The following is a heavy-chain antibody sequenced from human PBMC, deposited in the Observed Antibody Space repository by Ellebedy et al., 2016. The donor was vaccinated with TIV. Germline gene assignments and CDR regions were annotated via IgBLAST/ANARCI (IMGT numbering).Heavy chain of an antibody. J-gene: IGHJ5*02. D-gene: IGHD1-26*01. Sequence: AASVKVSCKASGYTLTRHGFSWVRQAPGQGLEWMGWISAYNGNTKSAQNLQDRLTMTTNTSTSTTYMELTSLRSDDTAIYYCARRVGETSGWFDPWGQGTLVIVSS. CDR1: GYTLTRHG. CDR3: ARRVGETSGWFDP. CDR2: ISAYNGNT. V-gene: IGHV1-18*04.